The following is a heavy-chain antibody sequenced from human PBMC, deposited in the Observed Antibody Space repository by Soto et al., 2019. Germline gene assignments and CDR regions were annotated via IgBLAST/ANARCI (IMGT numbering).Heavy chain of an antibody. D-gene: IGHD3-22*01. V-gene: IGHV3-30-3*01. Sequence: GGSLRLSCAASGSTFSSYAMHWVRQAPGKGLEWVAVISYDGSNKYYADSVKGRFTISRDNSKNTLYLQMNSLRAEDTAVYYCARGTYYYDSSGYYPSHDAFDIWGQGTMVTVSS. CDR1: GSTFSSYA. CDR2: ISYDGSNK. J-gene: IGHJ3*02. CDR3: ARGTYYYDSSGYYPSHDAFDI.